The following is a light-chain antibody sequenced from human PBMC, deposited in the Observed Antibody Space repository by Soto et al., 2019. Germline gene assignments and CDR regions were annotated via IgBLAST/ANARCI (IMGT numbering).Light chain of an antibody. Sequence: EIVLTQFPGTLSLSPGERATLSCRASQSVSNSYLAWYQQKPGQAPRLLIYGASSRTTGIPDRFTGSGSGTDFTLTISRLEPEDFAVYYCQQYSTSPRTFGQGTKVEIK. J-gene: IGKJ1*01. CDR3: QQYSTSPRT. CDR1: QSVSNSY. CDR2: GAS. V-gene: IGKV3-20*01.